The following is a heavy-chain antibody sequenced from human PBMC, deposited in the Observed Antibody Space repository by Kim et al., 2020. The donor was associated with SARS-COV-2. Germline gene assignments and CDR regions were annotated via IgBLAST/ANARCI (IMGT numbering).Heavy chain of an antibody. D-gene: IGHD3-22*01. J-gene: IGHJ4*02. CDR3: ARDFGSGYRYYFDY. CDR1: GFTFSSYA. V-gene: IGHV3-30*04. CDR2: ISYDGSNK. Sequence: GGSLRLSCAASGFTFSSYAMHWVRQAPGKGLEWVAVISYDGSNKYYADSVKGRFTISRDNSKNTLYLQMNSLRAEDTAVYYCARDFGSGYRYYFDYWGQGTLVTVSS.